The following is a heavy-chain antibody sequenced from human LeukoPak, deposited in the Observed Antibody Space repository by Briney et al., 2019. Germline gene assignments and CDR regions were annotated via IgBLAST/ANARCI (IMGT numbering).Heavy chain of an antibody. Sequence: GGSLRLSCAASGFTFSSYGMSWVRQAPGKGLEWVSAISGSGGSTYYADSVKGRFTISRDNSKNTLYLQMNSLRAEDTAVYYCAKDLVRSSGWFDYWGQGTLVTVSS. D-gene: IGHD6-19*01. CDR3: AKDLVRSSGWFDY. V-gene: IGHV3-23*01. J-gene: IGHJ4*02. CDR2: ISGSGGST. CDR1: GFTFSSYG.